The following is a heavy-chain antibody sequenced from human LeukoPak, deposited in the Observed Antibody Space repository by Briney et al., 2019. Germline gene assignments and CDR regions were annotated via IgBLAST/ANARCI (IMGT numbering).Heavy chain of an antibody. Sequence: GGSLRLSCAASGFSVSQKYMSWVRQAPGKGLEWVALTYTDGSAHYADSVKGRFTISTDSSKNMLFLQLNSLRAEDSALYYCAGRYTNTRTALWTFDIWGRGTMVTVSS. CDR1: GFSVSQKY. J-gene: IGHJ3*02. D-gene: IGHD1-14*01. CDR3: AGRYTNTRTALWTFDI. CDR2: TYTDGSA. V-gene: IGHV3-53*01.